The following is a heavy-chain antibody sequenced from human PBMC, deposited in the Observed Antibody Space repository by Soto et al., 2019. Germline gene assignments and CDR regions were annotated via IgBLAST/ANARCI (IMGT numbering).Heavy chain of an antibody. Sequence: ASVKVSCKASGYSFTGLDINWVRQTTGQGLEWMGWMEPSSGRTGYAQKFQGRVTMTRDTSINTAYMELSSLTSDDTAFYYCARGVTAGVDYWGKGTRVTVPS. CDR1: GYSFTGLD. CDR2: MEPSSGRT. D-gene: IGHD1-26*01. V-gene: IGHV1-8*01. CDR3: ARGVTAGVDY. J-gene: IGHJ4*02.